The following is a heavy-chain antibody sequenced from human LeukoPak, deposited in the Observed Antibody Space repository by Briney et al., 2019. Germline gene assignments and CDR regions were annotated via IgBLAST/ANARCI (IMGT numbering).Heavy chain of an antibody. D-gene: IGHD5-24*01. Sequence: GESLKISCKGSGYIFTNYWIGWVRQMPGKGLEWMGNIYPHDSDTRYSPSFQGQVTISADKSISTAYLQWSSLKASDTAMYYCARRKGDGYNSPFDYWGQGTLVTVSS. CDR3: ARRKGDGYNSPFDY. CDR1: GYIFTNYW. V-gene: IGHV5-51*01. J-gene: IGHJ4*02. CDR2: IYPHDSDT.